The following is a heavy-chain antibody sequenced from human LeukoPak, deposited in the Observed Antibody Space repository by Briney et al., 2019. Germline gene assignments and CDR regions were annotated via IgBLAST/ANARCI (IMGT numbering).Heavy chain of an antibody. Sequence: GGSLRLSCATSGFTFSSYAMSWVRQAPGKGLEWVSAISGSGGSTYYADSVKGRFTISRDNSKNTLYLQMNSLRAEDTAVYYCAKDQEYDSSGYLDAFDIWGQGTMVTVSS. J-gene: IGHJ3*02. V-gene: IGHV3-23*01. CDR2: ISGSGGST. CDR3: AKDQEYDSSGYLDAFDI. D-gene: IGHD3-22*01. CDR1: GFTFSSYA.